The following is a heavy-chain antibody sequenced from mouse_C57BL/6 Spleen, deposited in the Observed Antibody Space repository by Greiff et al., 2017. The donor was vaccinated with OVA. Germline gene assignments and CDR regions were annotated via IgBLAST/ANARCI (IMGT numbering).Heavy chain of an antibody. Sequence: DVQLVESGGGLVKPGGSLKLSCAASGFTFSSYAMSWVRQTPEKRLEWVATISDGGSYTYYPDNVKGRFTISRDNAKNNLYLQMSHLKSEDTAMYYCARGDCNYPGDYWGQGTTLTVSS. V-gene: IGHV5-4*01. J-gene: IGHJ2*01. CDR3: ARGDCNYPGDY. CDR1: GFTFSSYA. CDR2: ISDGGSYT. D-gene: IGHD2-1*01.